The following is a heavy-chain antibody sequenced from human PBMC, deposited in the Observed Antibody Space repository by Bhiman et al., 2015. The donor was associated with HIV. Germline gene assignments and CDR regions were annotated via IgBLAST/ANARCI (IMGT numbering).Heavy chain of an antibody. Sequence: VQLVESGGGLVQPGGSLRLSCAASGFTFSSYAMHWVRQAPGKGLEWVAVISYDGSNKYYADSVKGRFTISRDNSKNTLYLQMNSLRAEDTAVYYCARGGVNDAFDIWGQGTMVTVSS. J-gene: IGHJ3*02. CDR3: ARGGVNDAFDI. D-gene: IGHD3-16*01. CDR2: ISYDGSNK. CDR1: GFTFSSYA. V-gene: IGHV3-30*04.